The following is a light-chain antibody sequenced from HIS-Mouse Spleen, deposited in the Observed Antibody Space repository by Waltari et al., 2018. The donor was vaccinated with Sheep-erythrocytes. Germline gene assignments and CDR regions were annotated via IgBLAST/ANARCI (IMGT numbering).Light chain of an antibody. J-gene: IGKJ2*01. CDR2: GAS. CDR1: QSVSSSY. V-gene: IGKV3-20*01. CDR3: QQYGSSPT. Sequence: EIVLTQSPGTLSLSPGERATLSCRASQSVSSSYLAWYQQKPGQAPRRLIYGASSRATGIPDRFSGSGSGTDCTLTISRLEPEDFAVYYCQQYGSSPTFGQGTKLEIK.